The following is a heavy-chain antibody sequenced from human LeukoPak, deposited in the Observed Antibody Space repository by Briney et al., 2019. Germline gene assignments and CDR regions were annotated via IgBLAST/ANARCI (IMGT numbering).Heavy chain of an antibody. J-gene: IGHJ3*02. V-gene: IGHV3-74*01. D-gene: IGHD2-2*01. Sequence: GGSLRLSCAASGFTFSSYWMHWVRQAPGKGLVWVSRINSDGSSTSYADSVKGRFTISRDNAKNTLYLQMNSLRAEDTAVYYCTHCSSTSWSSFCAFDIWGQGTIVTVSS. CDR1: GFTFSSYW. CDR2: INSDGSST. CDR3: THCSSTSWSSFCAFDI.